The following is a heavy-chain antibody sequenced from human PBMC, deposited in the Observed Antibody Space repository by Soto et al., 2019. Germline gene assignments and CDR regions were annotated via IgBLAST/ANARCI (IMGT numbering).Heavy chain of an antibody. J-gene: IGHJ4*02. CDR3: ARVLPTLTFGGVIAPDY. Sequence: QVQLVESGGGLVKPGGSLRLSCAASGFTFSDFYMSWIRQAPGKGLEWGSYISSSGSTIYYADSVKGRFTISRDNAKNSLYLQMNSLRAEDKAVYYCARVLPTLTFGGVIAPDYWGQGTLVTVSS. D-gene: IGHD3-16*02. V-gene: IGHV3-11*01. CDR1: GFTFSDFY. CDR2: ISSSGSTI.